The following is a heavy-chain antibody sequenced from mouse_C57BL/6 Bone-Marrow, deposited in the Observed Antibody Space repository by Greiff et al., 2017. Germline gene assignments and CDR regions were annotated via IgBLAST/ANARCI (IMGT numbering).Heavy chain of an antibody. J-gene: IGHJ1*03. D-gene: IGHD1-1*01. CDR2: IYPRSGNT. CDR1: GYTFTSYG. Sequence: VQRVESGAELARPGASVKLSCKASGYTFTSYGISWVKQRTGQGLEWIGEIYPRSGNTYYNEKFKGKATLTADKSSSTAYMELRSLTSEDSAVYFCANYYGSSYWYFDVWGTGTTITASS. CDR3: ANYYGSSYWYFDV. V-gene: IGHV1-81*01.